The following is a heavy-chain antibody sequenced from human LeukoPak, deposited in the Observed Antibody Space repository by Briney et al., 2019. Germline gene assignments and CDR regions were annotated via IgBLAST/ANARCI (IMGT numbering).Heavy chain of an antibody. J-gene: IGHJ4*02. V-gene: IGHV4-34*01. CDR1: GGSFNGYY. Sequence: SETLSLTCAVYGGSFNGYYWSWIRQSPGKGLEWIGEIDHSGRTNSNASLKSRVTISVDMSRNQFSLRLRSVTAADTAVYYCARKSTAVAGRKPYDYWDKGNLVTVSS. D-gene: IGHD6-13*01. CDR3: ARKSTAVAGRKPYDY. CDR2: IDHSGRT.